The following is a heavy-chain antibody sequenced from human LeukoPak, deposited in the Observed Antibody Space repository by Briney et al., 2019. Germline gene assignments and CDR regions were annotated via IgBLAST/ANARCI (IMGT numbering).Heavy chain of an antibody. D-gene: IGHD5-12*01. CDR2: IYSCGST. CDR3: AREGADVAFDY. V-gene: IGHV3-66*03. CDR1: GFTVSSNY. J-gene: IGHJ4*02. Sequence: GGSLRLSCAASGFTVSSNYMSWVRQAPGKGLEWVSVIYSCGSTYYADSVKGRFSMSRDNSKNTLSLQMNSLRVEDTAVYYCAREGADVAFDYWGQGTLVTVSS.